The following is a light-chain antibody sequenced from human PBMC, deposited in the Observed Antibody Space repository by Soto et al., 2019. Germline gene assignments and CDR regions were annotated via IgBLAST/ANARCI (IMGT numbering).Light chain of an antibody. V-gene: IGKV3-20*01. Sequence: EIVMTQSPATLSVSPGERATLSCRASQTVSSNLAWYQQKPGQAPRLLIYGASSRATGIPDRFSGRGSGTDFTLTISRLEPEDFAVYYCQQYGSSPPITFGPGTKVDIK. J-gene: IGKJ3*01. CDR2: GAS. CDR1: QTVSSN. CDR3: QQYGSSPPIT.